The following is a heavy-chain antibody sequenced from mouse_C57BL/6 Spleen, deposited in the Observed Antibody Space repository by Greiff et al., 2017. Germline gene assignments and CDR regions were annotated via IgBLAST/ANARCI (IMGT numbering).Heavy chain of an antibody. CDR1: GFNIKDDY. CDR3: TSYYGSRSYAMDY. D-gene: IGHD1-1*01. J-gene: IGHJ4*01. CDR2: IDPENGDT. Sequence: EVQLQQSGAELVRPGASVKLSCTASGFNIKDDYMHWVKQRPEQGLEWIGWIDPENGDTTYASKFQGKATLTADTSSNTAYLQISSLTSEYTSVYYVTSYYGSRSYAMDYWGQGTSVTVSS. V-gene: IGHV14-4*01.